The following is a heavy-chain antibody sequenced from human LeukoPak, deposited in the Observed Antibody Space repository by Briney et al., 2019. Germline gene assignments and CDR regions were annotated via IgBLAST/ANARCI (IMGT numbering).Heavy chain of an antibody. CDR1: GFTFSSYA. V-gene: IGHV3-11*05. J-gene: IGHJ4*02. CDR3: ARGRRYFDY. CDR2: ISGTSSYT. Sequence: GGSLRLSCAASGFTFSSYAMSWVRQAPGEGLEWVSYISGTSSYTNYADSVKGRFTISRDNAKNSLYLQMNSLRAEDTAVYYCARGRRYFDYWGQGTLVTVSS.